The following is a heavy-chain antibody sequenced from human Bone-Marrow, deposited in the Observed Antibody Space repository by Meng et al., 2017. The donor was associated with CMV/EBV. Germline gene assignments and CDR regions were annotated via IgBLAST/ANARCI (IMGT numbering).Heavy chain of an antibody. J-gene: IGHJ6*02. CDR3: ARGGTTVTTRNYYYGMDV. D-gene: IGHD4-11*01. CDR2: VYYSGST. CDR1: GGSISSYY. Sequence: SETLSLTCTVSGGSISSYYWSWIRQPPGQGLEWIGYVYYSGSTNYNPSLKSRVTISVDTSKNQFSLKLSSVTAAATAVYYCARGGTTVTTRNYYYGMDVWGQGTTVTVSS. V-gene: IGHV4-59*01.